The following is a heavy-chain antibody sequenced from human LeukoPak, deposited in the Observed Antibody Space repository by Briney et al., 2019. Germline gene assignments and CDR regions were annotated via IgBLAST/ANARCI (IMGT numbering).Heavy chain of an antibody. J-gene: IGHJ4*02. D-gene: IGHD6-19*01. CDR2: ISAGGGTT. CDR1: GFTFSTYA. CDR3: ASSSAYSSGWHDY. V-gene: IGHV3-23*01. Sequence: GGSLRLSCSASGFTFSTYAMTWVRQAPGTGLEWVSSISAGGGTTYYADSVKGRFTISRGNSKNTLYLQMNSLRAEDTAVYYCASSSAYSSGWHDYWGQGTLVTVSS.